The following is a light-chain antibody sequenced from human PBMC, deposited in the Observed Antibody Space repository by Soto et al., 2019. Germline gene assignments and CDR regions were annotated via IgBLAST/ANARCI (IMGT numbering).Light chain of an antibody. CDR3: SSYTSSSSYV. Sequence: QSVLTQPASVSGSPGQSITISCTGTSSDVGGYNYVSWYQQHPGKAPKLMIYDVSNRPSGVSNRFSGSKSGNTASLTISGLQAEAEAAYYCSSYTSSSSYVFGTGTKLTVL. J-gene: IGLJ1*01. CDR1: SSDVGGYNY. CDR2: DVS. V-gene: IGLV2-14*01.